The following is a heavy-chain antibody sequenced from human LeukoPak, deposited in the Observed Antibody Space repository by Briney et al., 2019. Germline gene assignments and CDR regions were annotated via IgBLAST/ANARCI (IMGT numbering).Heavy chain of an antibody. Sequence: PWETLSLTCNVSGGSISSNTYFWGWIRRPPGKGLERIGSIRYSGSTYYNPSLKSRVTISVDTSKNQFSLRLSSVTAADTAVYYCARDIGYNMDVWGKGTTVTVSS. V-gene: IGHV4-39*07. CDR1: GGSISSNTYF. CDR2: IRYSGST. CDR3: ARDIGYNMDV. J-gene: IGHJ6*03. D-gene: IGHD2-15*01.